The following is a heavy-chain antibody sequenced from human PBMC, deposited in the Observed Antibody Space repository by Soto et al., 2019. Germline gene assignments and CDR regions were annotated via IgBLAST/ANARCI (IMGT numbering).Heavy chain of an antibody. CDR1: GFTFSSYA. D-gene: IGHD4-17*01. Sequence: EVQLLESGGGLVQPGGSLRLSCAASGFTFSSYAMSWVRQATGKGLEWVSAISGSGGRTYYADSVKGRFTISRDNSKNTLYLQMNSLRDEDKAVYYCAKEGVVYGDYDGSNYWGQGTLVTVSS. V-gene: IGHV3-23*01. CDR3: AKEGVVYGDYDGSNY. J-gene: IGHJ4*02. CDR2: ISGSGGRT.